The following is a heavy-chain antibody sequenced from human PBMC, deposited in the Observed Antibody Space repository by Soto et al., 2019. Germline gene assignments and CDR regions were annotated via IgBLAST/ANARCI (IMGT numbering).Heavy chain of an antibody. CDR2: IYYSGST. CDR1: GGSISSSSYY. CDR3: ARDYYDSSGYYFFDY. V-gene: IGHV4-39*02. J-gene: IGHJ4*02. Sequence: SETLSLTCTVSGGSISSSSYYWGWIRQPPGKGLEWIGSIYYSGSTYYNPSLKSRFTISRDNSKNTLYLQMNSLRAEDTAVYYCARDYYDSSGYYFFDYWGQGTLVTVSS. D-gene: IGHD3-22*01.